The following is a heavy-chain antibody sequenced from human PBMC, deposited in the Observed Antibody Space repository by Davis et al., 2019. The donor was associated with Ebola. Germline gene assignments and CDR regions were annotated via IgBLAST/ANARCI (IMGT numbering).Heavy chain of an antibody. V-gene: IGHV3-73*01. CDR2: IRSKANSYAT. CDR1: GFTFSGSA. Sequence: GESLKISCAASGFTFSGSAMHWVRQASGKGLEWVGRIRSKANSYATAYAASVKGRFTISRDNSKNSLYLQMNSLRTEDTALYYCGKADCGGDCRVVDFWGQGTLVTVSS. CDR3: GKADCGGDCRVVDF. D-gene: IGHD2-21*02. J-gene: IGHJ4*02.